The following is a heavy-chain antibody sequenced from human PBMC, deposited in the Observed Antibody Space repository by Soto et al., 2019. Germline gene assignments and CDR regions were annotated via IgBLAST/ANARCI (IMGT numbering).Heavy chain of an antibody. CDR2: VWNEGSNK. CDR1: GFTFSSYG. J-gene: IGHJ5*02. CDR3: ARTGAQTTVTPYNWFDP. Sequence: PGGSLRLSCAASGFTFSSYGMHWVRQAPGKGLEWVAVVWNEGSNKYYAYSVKGRFTISRDNSKNTLYLKMNSLRAEDTAVYYCARTGAQTTVTPYNWFDPWGQGTLVTVSS. D-gene: IGHD4-17*01. V-gene: IGHV3-33*01.